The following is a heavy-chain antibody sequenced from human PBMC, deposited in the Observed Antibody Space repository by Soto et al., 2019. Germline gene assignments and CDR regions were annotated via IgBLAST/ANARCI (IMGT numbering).Heavy chain of an antibody. CDR1: GYTLTELS. CDR2: FDPEDGET. V-gene: IGHV1-24*01. D-gene: IGHD6-13*01. J-gene: IGHJ5*02. Sequence: ASVKVSCKVSGYTLTELSMHWVRQAPGKGLEWMGGFDPEDGETIYAQKFQGRVTMTEDTSTDTAYMELSSLRSEDTAVYYCAAEYYSLKLVLDGWFDPWGQGTLVTVSS. CDR3: AAEYYSLKLVLDGWFDP.